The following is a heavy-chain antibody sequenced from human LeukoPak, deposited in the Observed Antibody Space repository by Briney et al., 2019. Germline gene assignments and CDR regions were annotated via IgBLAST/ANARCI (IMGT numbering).Heavy chain of an antibody. J-gene: IGHJ4*02. D-gene: IGHD5-12*01. V-gene: IGHV4-34*01. Sequence: PSETLSLTCAVYGGSFSGYDWSWIRQPPGQGLEWIGEINHSGSTNYNPSLKSRVTISVDTSKNQFSLKLSSVISADTAVYYCARGARGYSGYDFDYWGQGTLVTVSS. CDR3: ARGARGYSGYDFDY. CDR2: INHSGST. CDR1: GGSFSGYD.